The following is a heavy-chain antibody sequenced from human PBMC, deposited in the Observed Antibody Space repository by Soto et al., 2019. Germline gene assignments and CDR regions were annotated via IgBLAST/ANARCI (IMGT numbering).Heavy chain of an antibody. V-gene: IGHV1-8*01. CDR2: MNPNSGNT. D-gene: IGHD3-16*02. CDR1: GYTFTSYD. J-gene: IGHJ4*02. CDR3: ARSYYDYIWGSYRHFDY. Sequence: ASVKVSCKASGYTFTSYDINWVRQATGQGLEWMGWMNPNSGNTGYAQKFQGRVTMTRNTSISTAYMELSSLRSEDTAVYYCARSYYDYIWGSYRHFDYWGQGTLVTVSS.